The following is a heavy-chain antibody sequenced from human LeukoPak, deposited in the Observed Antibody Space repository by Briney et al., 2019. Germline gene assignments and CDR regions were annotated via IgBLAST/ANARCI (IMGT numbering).Heavy chain of an antibody. V-gene: IGHV3-7*03. J-gene: IGHJ4*02. Sequence: GGSLRLSCAASGFTFSDYWMSWVRQVPGKGLEWVANIKLDGSEKNYVDSVKGRFTISRDNTKNSLYLQMNSLRAEDTAVFYCARDQYDTWSRRGNFDSWGQGTLVIVSS. CDR3: ARDQYDTWSRRGNFDS. D-gene: IGHD3/OR15-3a*01. CDR2: IKLDGSEK. CDR1: GFTFSDYW.